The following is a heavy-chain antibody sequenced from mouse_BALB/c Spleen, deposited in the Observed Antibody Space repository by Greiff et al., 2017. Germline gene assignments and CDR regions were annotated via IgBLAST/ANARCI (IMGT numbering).Heavy chain of an antibody. CDR2: ISYDGSN. Sequence: VQLQQSGPGLVKPSQSLSLTCSVTGYSITSGYYWNWIRQFPGNKLEWMGYISYDGSNNYNPSLKNRISITRDTSKNQFFLKLNSVTTEDTATYYCARDSYYGNFDYWGQGTTLTVSS. CDR3: ARDSYYGNFDY. J-gene: IGHJ2*01. D-gene: IGHD2-1*01. V-gene: IGHV3-6*02. CDR1: GYSITSGYY.